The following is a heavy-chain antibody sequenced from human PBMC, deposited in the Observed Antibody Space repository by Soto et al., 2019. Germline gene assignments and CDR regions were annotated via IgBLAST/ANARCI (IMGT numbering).Heavy chain of an antibody. V-gene: IGHV3-33*01. D-gene: IGHD6-13*01. CDR1: GFTFSSYG. CDR2: IWYDGSNK. CDR3: ARDAPAAGTHYFDY. Sequence: VQLVESGGGVVQPGRSLRLSCAASGFTFSSYGMHWVRQAPGKGLEWVAVIWYDGSNKYYADSVKGRFTISRDNSKNTLYLQMNSLRAEDTAVYYCARDAPAAGTHYFDYWGQGTLVTVSS. J-gene: IGHJ4*02.